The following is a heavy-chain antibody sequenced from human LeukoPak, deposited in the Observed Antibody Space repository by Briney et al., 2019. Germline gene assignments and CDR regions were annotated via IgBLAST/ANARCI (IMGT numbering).Heavy chain of an antibody. J-gene: IGHJ6*03. D-gene: IGHD2-2*01. Sequence: GASGKVSCKVSGYTLTELSMHWVRQAPGKGLEWMGGFDPEDGETIYAQKFQGRVTMTEDTSTDTAYMELSSLRSEDTAVYYCATSLLPSSVPIVVVPAANYYYYMDVWGKGTTVTVSS. V-gene: IGHV1-24*01. CDR3: ATSLLPSSVPIVVVPAANYYYYMDV. CDR1: GYTLTELS. CDR2: FDPEDGET.